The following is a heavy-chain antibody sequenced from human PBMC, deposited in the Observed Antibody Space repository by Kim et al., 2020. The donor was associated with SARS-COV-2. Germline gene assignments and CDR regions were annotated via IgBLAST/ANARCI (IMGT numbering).Heavy chain of an antibody. D-gene: IGHD3-22*01. Sequence: SETLSLTCTVSGGSISSGGYYWSWIRQHPGKGLEWIGYIYYSGSTYYNPSLKSRVTISVDTSKNQFSLKLSSVTAADTAVYYCARSDSYYDSSGYYYVTWYFDLWGRGTLVTVSS. CDR1: GGSISSGGYY. CDR2: IYYSGST. V-gene: IGHV4-31*03. CDR3: ARSDSYYDSSGYYYVTWYFDL. J-gene: IGHJ2*01.